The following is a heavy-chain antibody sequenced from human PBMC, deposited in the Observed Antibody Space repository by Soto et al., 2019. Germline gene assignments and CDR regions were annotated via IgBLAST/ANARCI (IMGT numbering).Heavy chain of an antibody. CDR3: ATTEYDNSGSYFFDY. D-gene: IGHD3-10*01. Sequence: PGGSLRLSCAASGLIFSSFAMSWVRQAPGKGLEWVSTISGSGGSTYHADSVKGRFTISRDNSENTLYLQMNSLRAEDTAVYYCATTEYDNSGSYFFDYWGQGTLVTVSS. CDR2: ISGSGGST. J-gene: IGHJ4*02. CDR1: GLIFSSFA. V-gene: IGHV3-23*01.